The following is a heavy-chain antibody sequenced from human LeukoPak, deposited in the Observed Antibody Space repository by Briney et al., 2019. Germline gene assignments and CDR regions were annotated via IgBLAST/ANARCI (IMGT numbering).Heavy chain of an antibody. CDR3: ARVKSTAARFDS. V-gene: IGHV4-59*01. J-gene: IGHJ5*01. CDR1: GGSISSYY. D-gene: IGHD5/OR15-5a*01. CDR2: IYYSGST. Sequence: SETLSLTCTVSGGSISSYYWSWIRQPPGKGLEWIGYIYYSGSTNYNPSLKSRVTISVDTSKNQFSLKLSSVTAADTAVYYCARVKSTAARFDSWGQGTLVTVSS.